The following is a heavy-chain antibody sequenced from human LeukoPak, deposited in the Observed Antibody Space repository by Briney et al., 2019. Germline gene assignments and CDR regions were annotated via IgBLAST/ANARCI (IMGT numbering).Heavy chain of an antibody. CDR2: IKSKTDGGTT. V-gene: IGHV3-15*01. Sequence: PGGSLRLSCAASGFTFSNAWMSWVRQAPGKGLEWVGRIKSKTDGGTTDYAAPVKGRFTIPRDDSKNTLYLQMNSLKTEDTAVYYCTTGQGPLYCSSTSCYIKKLIDYWGQGTLVTVSS. J-gene: IGHJ4*02. CDR3: TTGQGPLYCSSTSCYIKKLIDY. CDR1: GFTFSNAW. D-gene: IGHD2-2*02.